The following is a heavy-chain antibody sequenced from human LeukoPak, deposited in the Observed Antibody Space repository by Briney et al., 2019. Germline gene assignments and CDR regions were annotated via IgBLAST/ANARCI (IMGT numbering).Heavy chain of an antibody. V-gene: IGHV3-21*01. Sequence: GGSLRLSCAASGFTFSGYSMNWVRQAPGKGLEWVSSISATGSYIYYADSVKGRFTISRDNAKNALYLQMNSLRAEDTAVYYCARVEAWQWLARLDPSPFDRWGQGTLVTVSS. D-gene: IGHD6-19*01. CDR2: ISATGSYI. CDR3: ARVEAWQWLARLDPSPFDR. CDR1: GFTFSGYS. J-gene: IGHJ4*02.